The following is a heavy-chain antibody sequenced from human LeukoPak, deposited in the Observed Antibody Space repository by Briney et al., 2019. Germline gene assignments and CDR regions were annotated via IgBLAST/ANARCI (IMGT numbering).Heavy chain of an antibody. Sequence: SETLSLTCTVSGRSISSYYWSWIRQPPGKGLEWIGYIYYSGSTNYNPSLKSRVTISVDTSKNQFSLKLSSVTAADTAVYYCASFSYLGVVDYRGQGTLVTVSS. CDR3: ASFSYLGVVDY. CDR2: IYYSGST. D-gene: IGHD3-3*01. V-gene: IGHV4-59*08. J-gene: IGHJ4*02. CDR1: GRSISSYY.